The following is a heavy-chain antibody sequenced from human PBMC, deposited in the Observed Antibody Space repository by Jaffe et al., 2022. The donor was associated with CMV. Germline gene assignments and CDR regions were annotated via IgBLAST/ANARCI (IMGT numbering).Heavy chain of an antibody. D-gene: IGHD1-26*01. V-gene: IGHV3-73*01. J-gene: IGHJ3*01. CDR2: IRTKPNSYAT. Sequence: EVQLVESGGGLVQPGGSLKLSCAASGFTFSDSAMHWVRQASGKGLEWVGRIRTKPNSYATAYAASVRGRFTISRDDSKNTAYLQMNSLKTEDTAVYYCISPGEGGAFDLWGQGTMVTVSS. CDR3: ISPGEGGAFDL. CDR1: GFTFSDSA.